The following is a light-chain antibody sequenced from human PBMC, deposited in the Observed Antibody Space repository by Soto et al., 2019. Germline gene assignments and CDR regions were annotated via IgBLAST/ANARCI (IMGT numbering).Light chain of an antibody. CDR1: SSDVGAYEH. Sequence: QSVLTQPASVSGSPGQSVTISCTGASSDVGAYEHVSWYQEHPGRAPKLILYDVNNRPSGVSNPFSGSKSGNTAALVISGLQAYDEADYYCSSYSTTNILVFGSGTKVTVL. CDR3: SSYSTTNILV. J-gene: IGLJ1*01. V-gene: IGLV2-14*03. CDR2: DVN.